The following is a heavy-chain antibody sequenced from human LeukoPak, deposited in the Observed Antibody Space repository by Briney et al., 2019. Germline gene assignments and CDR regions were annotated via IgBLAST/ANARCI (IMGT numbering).Heavy chain of an antibody. CDR1: GASISSYY. CDR3: ARANVVTASDY. D-gene: IGHD2-21*02. V-gene: IGHV4-4*07. J-gene: IGHJ4*02. Sequence: SETLSLTCKVSGASISSYYWSWIRQPAGKGLEWIGRIYDSGNTNYNPSLKSRVTMSVDTSKNQFSLKLSSVTAADTAVYYCARANVVTASDYWGQGTLVTVAS. CDR2: IYDSGNT.